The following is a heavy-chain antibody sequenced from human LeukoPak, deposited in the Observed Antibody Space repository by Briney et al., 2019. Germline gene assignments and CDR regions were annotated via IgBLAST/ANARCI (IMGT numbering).Heavy chain of an antibody. CDR2: ISAYNGNT. V-gene: IGHV1-18*01. D-gene: IGHD1-1*01. CDR3: ARRGPQTGTLDP. CDR1: GYTFISYG. Sequence: ASVKVSCTASGYTFISYGISWVRQAPGQGLEWMGWISAYNGNTNYAQKFQGRVTMTTDTSTSTAYMELRSLRSDDTAVYYCARRGPQTGTLDPWGQGTLVTVSS. J-gene: IGHJ5*02.